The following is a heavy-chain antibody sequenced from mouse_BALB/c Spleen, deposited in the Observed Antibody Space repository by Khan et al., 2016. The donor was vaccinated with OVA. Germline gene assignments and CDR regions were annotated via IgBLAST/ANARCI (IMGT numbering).Heavy chain of an antibody. V-gene: IGHV5-6-3*01. J-gene: IGHJ4*01. CDR3: ARDPYYYGSKYAMDY. CDR2: INSNGGST. Sequence: EVELVESGGGLVQPGGSLKLSCAASGFTFSRYGMSWVRQTPDKRLELVATINSNGGSTYYPDSVKGRFTISRDNAKNNLFLQMSSLKSEDTAMYYCARDPYYYGSKYAMDYWGQGTSVTVSS. CDR1: GFTFSRYG. D-gene: IGHD1-1*01.